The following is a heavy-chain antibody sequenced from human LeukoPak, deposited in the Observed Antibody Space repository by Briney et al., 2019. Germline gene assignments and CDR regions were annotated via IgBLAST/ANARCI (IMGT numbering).Heavy chain of an antibody. CDR2: IKSKTDGGTT. CDR3: TNEIPGGTMIVVVSYYFDY. V-gene: IGHV3-15*01. Sequence: GGSLRLSCAASGFTFSSAWMSWVRQAPGKGLEWVGRIKSKTDGGTTDYAAPVKGRFTISRDDSKNTLYLQMNSLKTEDTAVYYCTNEIPGGTMIVVVSYYFDYWGQGTLVTVSS. J-gene: IGHJ4*02. D-gene: IGHD3-22*01. CDR1: GFTFSSAW.